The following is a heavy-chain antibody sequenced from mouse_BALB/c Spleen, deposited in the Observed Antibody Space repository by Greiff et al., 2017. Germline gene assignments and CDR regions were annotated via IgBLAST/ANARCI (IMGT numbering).Heavy chain of an antibody. CDR1: GFNIKDYY. CDR3: ATASPHYYGSSRYYAMDY. Sequence: EVQLQQSGAELVRPGALVKLSCKASGFNIKDYYMHWVKQRPEQGLEWIGWIDPENGNTIYDPKFQGKASITADTSSNTAYLQLSSLTSEDTAFYYCATASPHYYGSSRYYAMDYWGQGTSVTVSS. CDR2: IDPENGNT. J-gene: IGHJ4*01. D-gene: IGHD1-1*01. V-gene: IGHV14-1*02.